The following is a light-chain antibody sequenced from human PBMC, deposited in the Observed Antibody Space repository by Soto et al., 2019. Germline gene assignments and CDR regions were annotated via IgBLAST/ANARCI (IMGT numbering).Light chain of an antibody. CDR3: QHYVNWPLT. V-gene: IGKV3-15*01. Sequence: EIVMTQSPATLSVSLGEGATLSCRASQGIGDTLAWYQQKPGQTPRLLIYDTSIRATGVPARFSGSRSGAEFTLTISSLQSEDFAVYYCQHYVNWPLTFGGGTKVESK. CDR1: QGIGDT. CDR2: DTS. J-gene: IGKJ4*01.